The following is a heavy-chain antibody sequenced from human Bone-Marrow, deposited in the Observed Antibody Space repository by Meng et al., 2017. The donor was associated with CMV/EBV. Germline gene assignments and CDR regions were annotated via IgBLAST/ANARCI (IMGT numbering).Heavy chain of an antibody. CDR3: ARDTAPTTSDV. Sequence: GESLKIACAAPGFTFSAYYMSWIRQAPGKGLEWVSYISRSGSTIFDAGPVKGRFTISRDNAKNLLYLQMKSLRAEDTAVYCCARDTAPTTSDVWGQGTTVTVSS. J-gene: IGHJ6*02. D-gene: IGHD4-11*01. CDR2: ISRSGSTI. CDR1: GFTFSAYY. V-gene: IGHV3-11*01.